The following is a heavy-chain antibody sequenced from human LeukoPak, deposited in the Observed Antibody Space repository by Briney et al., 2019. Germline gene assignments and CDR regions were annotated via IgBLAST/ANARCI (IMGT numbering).Heavy chain of an antibody. J-gene: IGHJ4*02. CDR3: ARAVGKYYDILTGYH. CDR1: GFTFSSYS. V-gene: IGHV3-21*01. Sequence: GGSLRLSCAASGFTFSSYSMNWVRQAPGKGLEWVSXISSSSSYIYYEDSVKGRFTISRDNAKNSLYLQMNSLRAEDTAVYYCARAVGKYYDILTGYHWGQGTLVTVSS. CDR2: ISSSSSYI. D-gene: IGHD3-9*01.